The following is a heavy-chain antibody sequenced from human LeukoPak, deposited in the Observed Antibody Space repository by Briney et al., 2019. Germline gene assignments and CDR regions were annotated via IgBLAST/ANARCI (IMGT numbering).Heavy chain of an antibody. CDR3: ARAGRFPFDY. CDR2: IYTSGST. J-gene: IGHJ4*02. V-gene: IGHV4-61*02. D-gene: IGHD3-10*01. Sequence: SETLSLTCTVSGGSVSSGNYYWTWIRQPAGKGLEWIGRIYTSGSTNYNPSLKSRVTISIDASKNQFSLRLNSVTAADTAVYYCARAGRFPFDYWGQGTLVTVSS. CDR1: GGSVSSGNYY.